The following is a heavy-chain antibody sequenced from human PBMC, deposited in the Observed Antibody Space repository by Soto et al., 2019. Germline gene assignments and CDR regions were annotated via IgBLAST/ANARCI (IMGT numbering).Heavy chain of an antibody. CDR1: GDSVSSNSAA. CDR3: ARDPTVYSSSWSNYYYYGMDV. D-gene: IGHD6-13*01. Sequence: SHTLSLTCAISGDSVSSNSAAWNWIRQSPSRGLEWLGRTYYRSKWYNDYAVSVKSRITINPDTSKNQFSLQLNSVTPEDTAVYYCARDPTVYSSSWSNYYYYGMDVWGQGTTVTVSS. J-gene: IGHJ6*02. CDR2: TYYRSKWYN. V-gene: IGHV6-1*01.